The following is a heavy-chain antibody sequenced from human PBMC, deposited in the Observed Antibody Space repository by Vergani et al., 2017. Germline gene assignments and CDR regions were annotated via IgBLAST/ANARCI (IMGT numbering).Heavy chain of an antibody. Sequence: QVQLQESGPGLLKPSETLSLTCAVYGGSFSGYYWSWIRQPPGKGLEWIGEINHSGSTNYNPSLKSRVTISVDTSKNQFSLKLSSVTAADTAVYYCARGGGTRGYYYYYMDVWGKGTTVTVSS. CDR1: GGSFSGYY. V-gene: IGHV4-34*01. J-gene: IGHJ6*03. CDR2: INHSGST. D-gene: IGHD2-2*01. CDR3: ARGGGTRGYYYYYMDV.